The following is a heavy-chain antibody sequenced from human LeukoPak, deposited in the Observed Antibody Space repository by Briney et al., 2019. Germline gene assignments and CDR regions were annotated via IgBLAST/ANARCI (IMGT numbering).Heavy chain of an antibody. CDR1: GFTFSSYG. D-gene: IGHD6-19*01. Sequence: SGGSLRLSCAASGFTFSSYGLHWVRQAPGKGLEWVAVISYDGSNKYYADSVKGRFTISRDNSKNTLYLQMNSLRAEDTAVYYCAGCADGAGYYGMDVWGQGTTVTVSS. J-gene: IGHJ6*02. V-gene: IGHV3-30*03. CDR2: ISYDGSNK. CDR3: AGCADGAGYYGMDV.